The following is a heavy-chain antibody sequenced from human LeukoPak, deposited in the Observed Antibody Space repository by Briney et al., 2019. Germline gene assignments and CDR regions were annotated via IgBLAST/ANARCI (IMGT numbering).Heavy chain of an antibody. Sequence: PGGSLRLSCAASGFTFSSYAMNWVRQAPGKRLEWVSIISGSGNYTYYADSVKGRFSISRDNSKNTLYLQMNSLRAEDTAVYYCAKDLGALDTVVFFGSWGQGALLTVSS. V-gene: IGHV3-23*01. CDR2: ISGSGNYT. J-gene: IGHJ4*02. D-gene: IGHD5-18*01. CDR1: GFTFSSYA. CDR3: AKDLGALDTVVFFGS.